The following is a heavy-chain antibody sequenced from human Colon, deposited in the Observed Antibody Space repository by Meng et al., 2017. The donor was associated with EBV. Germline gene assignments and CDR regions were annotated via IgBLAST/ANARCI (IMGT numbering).Heavy chain of an antibody. Sequence: LQRQESGQDLARPLETWSLTCGVSGNSISGSGDYWGWVRQPPGKGLEWIVNISNTGSTYYNPSLKSRVTISVDTSKNQFSLKVTSMTAADTAVYYCARDGPLLWGPGTLVTVSS. CDR1: GNSISGSGDY. CDR3: ARDGPLL. J-gene: IGHJ4*02. CDR2: ISNTGST. V-gene: IGHV4-39*07.